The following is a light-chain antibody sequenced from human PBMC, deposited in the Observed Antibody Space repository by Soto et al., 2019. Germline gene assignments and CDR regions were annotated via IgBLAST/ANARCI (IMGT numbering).Light chain of an antibody. CDR2: DAS. J-gene: IGKJ1*01. V-gene: IGKV1-5*01. CDR1: QSIDNW. Sequence: IQMTQSPSTLSASVGDRVTITCRASQSIDNWLAWYQQKPGKVPKLLIYDASSLESGVPSRFSGSGSGTEFTLTINSLQPADFATYYCQQYNSHGTFGQGTK. CDR3: QQYNSHGT.